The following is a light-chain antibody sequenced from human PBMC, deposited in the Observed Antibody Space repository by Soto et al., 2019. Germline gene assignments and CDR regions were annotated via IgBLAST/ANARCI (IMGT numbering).Light chain of an antibody. CDR3: QVWDTTSDRPV. V-gene: IGLV3-21*02. J-gene: IGLJ2*01. CDR2: DDS. Sequence: SYELTQPPSESLAPGQTATITCGGDNIGRQTVHWYQQMPGQAPIMVVYDDSDRPSGIPDRFSGSNSGNTATLTISRVEAGDEATYYCQVWDTTSDRPVFGGGTKLTLL. CDR1: NIGRQT.